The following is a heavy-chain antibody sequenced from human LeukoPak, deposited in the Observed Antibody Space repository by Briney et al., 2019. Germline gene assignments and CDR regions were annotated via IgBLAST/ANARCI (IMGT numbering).Heavy chain of an antibody. D-gene: IGHD2-15*01. Sequence: SSETLSLTCTVSGGSISSSSSYYWGWIRQPPGKGLEWIGSIYYSGSTYYNPSLKSRVTISVDTSKNQFSLKLSSVTAADTAVYYCARAVGNVVVVAARYFDYWGQGTLVTVSS. J-gene: IGHJ4*02. CDR2: IYYSGST. CDR1: GGSISSSSSYY. CDR3: ARAVGNVVVVAARYFDY. V-gene: IGHV4-39*07.